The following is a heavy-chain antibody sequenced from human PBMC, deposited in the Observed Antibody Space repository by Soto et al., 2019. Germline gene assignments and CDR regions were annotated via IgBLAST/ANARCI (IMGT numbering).Heavy chain of an antibody. CDR3: ARDIIGEPGTFDY. V-gene: IGHV3-21*01. J-gene: IGHJ4*02. CDR2: ISSSSRYI. Sequence: EVQLVESGGGLVKPGGSLRLSCAASGFTFSSYSMNWVRQAPGKGLAWGSSISSSSRYINYEDSVKGRFTNSRDNAKNSLYLQMNRLRAEETAVYYCARDIIGEPGTFDYWGQGTLVTVSS. D-gene: IGHD1-26*01. CDR1: GFTFSSYS.